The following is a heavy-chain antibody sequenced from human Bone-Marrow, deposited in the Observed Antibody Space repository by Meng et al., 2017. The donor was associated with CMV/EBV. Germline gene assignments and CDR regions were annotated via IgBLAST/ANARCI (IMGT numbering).Heavy chain of an antibody. CDR3: ARDIGYYDFWSGSEAFDP. J-gene: IGHJ5*02. D-gene: IGHD3-3*01. Sequence: SVTLSLTCTVSGGSISSGGYYWSWIRQHPGKGLEWIGYIYYSGSTYYNASLKSRVTIPVDTSKNQFSLKLSTVTAADPAVCYRARDIGYYDFWSGSEAFDPWGQGTLVTVSS. V-gene: IGHV4-31*03. CDR1: GGSISSGGYY. CDR2: IYYSGST.